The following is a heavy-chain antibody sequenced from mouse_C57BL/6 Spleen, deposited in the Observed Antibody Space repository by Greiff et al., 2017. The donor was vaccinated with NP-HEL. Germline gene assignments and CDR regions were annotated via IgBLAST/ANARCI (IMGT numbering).Heavy chain of an antibody. CDR2: INPNSGST. Sequence: QVQLQQPGAELVKPGASVKLSCKASGYTFTSYWMHWVKQRPGQGLEWIGMINPNSGSTNYNEKFKSKATLTVDKSSSTAYMQLSSLTSEDSAVYYCARTPPYSYYFDDWGQGTTLTVSS. J-gene: IGHJ2*01. D-gene: IGHD1-1*01. CDR1: GYTFTSYW. V-gene: IGHV1-64*01. CDR3: ARTPPYSYYFDD.